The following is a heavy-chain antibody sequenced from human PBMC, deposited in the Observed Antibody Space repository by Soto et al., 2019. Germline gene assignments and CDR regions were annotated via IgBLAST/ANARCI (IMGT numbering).Heavy chain of an antibody. CDR1: GYTFTRYG. D-gene: IGHD2-8*01. J-gene: IGHJ6*02. Sequence: QVHLVQSGGEVTRPGASVKVSCKSSGYTFTRYGVSWVRQAPGQGLEWLGWISVYTGNTKQAQKFQDRFTLTTEAYTTTAYMELRSMRSDDTAVYSCARDRCTTDRCYTHHFDVWGQGTPVTVSS. CDR3: ARDRCTTDRCYTHHFDV. CDR2: ISVYTGNT. V-gene: IGHV1-18*04.